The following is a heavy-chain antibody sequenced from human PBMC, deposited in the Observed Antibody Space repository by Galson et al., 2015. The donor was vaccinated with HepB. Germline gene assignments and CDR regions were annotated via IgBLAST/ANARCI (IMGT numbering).Heavy chain of an antibody. D-gene: IGHD5-18*01. CDR1: GFTFSNVW. CDR2: IKSKRDDGTA. V-gene: IGHV3-15*01. CDR3: GVYSYGAVGH. Sequence: SLRLSCAASGFTFSNVWMRWVRQGPGKGPEWVGRIKSKRDDGTADHAAPVKGRFTISRDDSKDTLYLQMDSLKTEDTAVYYCGVYSYGAVGHWGQGTLVTVSS. J-gene: IGHJ4*02.